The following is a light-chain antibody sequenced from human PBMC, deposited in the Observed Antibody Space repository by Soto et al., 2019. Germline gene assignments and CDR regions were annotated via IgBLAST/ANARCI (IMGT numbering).Light chain of an antibody. Sequence: QLVLTQPASVSGSPGQSITISCTGTSSDIGGYKYVSWYQQHPGKVPKLIIFEVSNRPSGVSERFSGSKSANTASLTISGLQAEDEADYYCSSYTSNMSVLFGGGTKLTVL. J-gene: IGLJ2*01. CDR1: SSDIGGYKY. CDR2: EVS. V-gene: IGLV2-14*01. CDR3: SSYTSNMSVL.